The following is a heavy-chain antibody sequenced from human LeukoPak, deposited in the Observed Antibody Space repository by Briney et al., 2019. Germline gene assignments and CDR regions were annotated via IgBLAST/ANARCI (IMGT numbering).Heavy chain of an antibody. V-gene: IGHV3-7*01. CDR2: INEDGSEK. D-gene: IGHD4-11*01. CDR1: GFTFSNYW. CDR3: ARSKIDY. Sequence: PGGSLRLSCTASGFTFSNYWMMWVRQAPGKGLVWVANINEDGSEKYYADSVEGRFTISRDNAKNSLDLQMNSLRADDTAIYYCARSKIDYWGQGTLVTVSS. J-gene: IGHJ4*02.